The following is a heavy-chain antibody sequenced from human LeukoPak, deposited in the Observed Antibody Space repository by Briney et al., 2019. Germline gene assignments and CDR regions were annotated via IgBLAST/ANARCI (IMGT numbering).Heavy chain of an antibody. CDR1: GGSFSGYY. Sequence: SETLSLTCAVYGGSFSGYYWSWIRQPPGKGLEWIGEINHSGSTNYNPSLKSRVTISVDTSKNQFSLMLTSVTAADTAVYYCARHVDTAVVLYFDYWGHGALVTVSS. CDR3: ARHVDTAVVLYFDY. V-gene: IGHV4-34*01. D-gene: IGHD5-18*01. J-gene: IGHJ4*01. CDR2: INHSGST.